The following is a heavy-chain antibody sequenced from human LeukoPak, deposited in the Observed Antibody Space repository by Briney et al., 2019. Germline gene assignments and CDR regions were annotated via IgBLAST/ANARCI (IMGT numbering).Heavy chain of an antibody. CDR1: GFTFSSYA. CDR2: ISGSGDYT. V-gene: IGHV3-23*01. J-gene: IGHJ5*02. CDR3: ASSVYGGHLSRGS. Sequence: QPGGSLRLSCAASGFTFSSYAMSWVRQAPGKGLEWVSSISGSGDYTNHADSVKGRFTISRDNSRNTLYLQMNSLRAEDTALYYCASSVYGGHLSRGSWGQGTLVTVSS. D-gene: IGHD4-23*01.